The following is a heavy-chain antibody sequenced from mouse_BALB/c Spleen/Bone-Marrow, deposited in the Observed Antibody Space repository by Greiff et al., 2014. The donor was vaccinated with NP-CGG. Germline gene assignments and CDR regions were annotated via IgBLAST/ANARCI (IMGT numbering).Heavy chain of an antibody. V-gene: IGHV2-2*02. CDR2: IWSGGST. CDR3: ARNHRGYYFDY. Sequence: VQLVESGPGLVQPSQSLSITCTVPGFSLSSYGVHWVRQSPGKGLEWLGVIWSGGSTDYNAAFISRLTISKDNSKSQVFFKMTSLQANDTAIYYCARNHRGYYFDYWGQGTTLTVSS. J-gene: IGHJ2*01. CDR1: GFSLSSYG. D-gene: IGHD3-1*01.